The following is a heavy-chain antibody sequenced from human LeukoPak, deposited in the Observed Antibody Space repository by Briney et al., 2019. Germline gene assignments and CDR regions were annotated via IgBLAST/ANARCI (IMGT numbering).Heavy chain of an antibody. CDR3: ARGGAFDI. J-gene: IGHJ3*02. V-gene: IGHV1-2*02. CDR2: INPNSGAT. Sequence: GASVKVSCKASGYTFTGHFMHWVRQAPGQGLEWMGWINPNSGATNYAQKFQGRVTMTRDTSISTAYMEVSRLRSDDTAVYYCARGGAFDIWGQGTTVTVSP. CDR1: GYTFTGHF.